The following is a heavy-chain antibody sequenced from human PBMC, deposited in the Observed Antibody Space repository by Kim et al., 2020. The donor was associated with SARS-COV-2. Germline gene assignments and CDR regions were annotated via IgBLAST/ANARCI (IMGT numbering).Heavy chain of an antibody. V-gene: IGHV7-4-1*02. CDR2: INTNTGNP. CDR1: GYTFTSYA. D-gene: IGHD6-13*01. Sequence: ASVKVSCKASGYTFTSYAMNWVRQAPGQGLEWMGWINTNTGNPTYAQGFTGRFVFSLDTSVSTAYLQISSLKAEDTAVYYCARGSLYSSSWYRFKTAFDIWGQGTMVTVSS. CDR3: ARGSLYSSSWYRFKTAFDI. J-gene: IGHJ3*02.